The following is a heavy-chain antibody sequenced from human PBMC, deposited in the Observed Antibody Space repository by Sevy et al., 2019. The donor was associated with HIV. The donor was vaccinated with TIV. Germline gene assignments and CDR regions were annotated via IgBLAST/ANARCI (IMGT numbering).Heavy chain of an antibody. Sequence: GGSLRLSCAASGFTFSSYGMHWVRQAPGKGLEWVAVIWYDGSNKYYADSVKGRFTISRDNSKNTLYRQMNSLRAEETAVYYCARGTYYYDSSGYGGYFQHWGQGTLVTVSS. CDR3: ARGTYYYDSSGYGGYFQH. J-gene: IGHJ1*01. V-gene: IGHV3-33*01. CDR2: IWYDGSNK. CDR1: GFTFSSYG. D-gene: IGHD3-22*01.